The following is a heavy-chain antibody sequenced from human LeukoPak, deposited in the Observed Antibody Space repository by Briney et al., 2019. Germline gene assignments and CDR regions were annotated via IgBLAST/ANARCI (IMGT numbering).Heavy chain of an antibody. V-gene: IGHV3-7*01. Sequence: GGSLRLSCAASGFTFSGYWMSWVRQAPGKGLEWVANINQDGSIIHYVDSAKGRFTISRDNAKNSLCLQMNYLRAEDTALYYCATSDDSSGSDWGQGTLVTVSS. CDR1: GFTFSGYW. J-gene: IGHJ4*02. CDR3: ATSDDSSGSD. CDR2: INQDGSII. D-gene: IGHD3-22*01.